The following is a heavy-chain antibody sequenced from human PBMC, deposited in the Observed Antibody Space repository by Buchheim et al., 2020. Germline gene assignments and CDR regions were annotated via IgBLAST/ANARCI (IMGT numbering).Heavy chain of an antibody. CDR1: GFTFSNAW. Sequence: EVQLVQSGGGLLKPGESLRLSCAASGFTFSNAWMSWVRQAPGKGLEWVARIKTKVDGGPEYAAPVKGRFSISRDDSQNTLFLQMNSLRIEDTGMYYCITDGYYRGDYHLDSWGRGT. J-gene: IGHJ5*01. CDR2: IKTKVDGGP. D-gene: IGHD2-21*02. V-gene: IGHV3-15*01. CDR3: ITDGYYRGDYHLDS.